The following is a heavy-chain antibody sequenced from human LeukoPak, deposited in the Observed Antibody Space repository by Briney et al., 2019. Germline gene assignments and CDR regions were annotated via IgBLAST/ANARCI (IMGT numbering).Heavy chain of an antibody. D-gene: IGHD3-9*01. CDR2: IWYDGSNK. Sequence: GGSLRLSCAASGSTFSSYGMHWVRQAPGKGLEWVAVIWYDGSNKYYADSVKGRFTISRDNSKNTLYLQMNSLRAEDTAVYYCARGGELRYLDHPEDYWGQGTLVTVSS. J-gene: IGHJ4*02. CDR1: GSTFSSYG. CDR3: ARGGELRYLDHPEDY. V-gene: IGHV3-33*01.